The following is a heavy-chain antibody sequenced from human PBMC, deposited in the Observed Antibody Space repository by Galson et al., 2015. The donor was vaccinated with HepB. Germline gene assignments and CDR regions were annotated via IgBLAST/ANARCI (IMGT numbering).Heavy chain of an antibody. D-gene: IGHD3-10*01. CDR1: GFTFSSYA. CDR2: ISGSGGST. J-gene: IGHJ4*02. V-gene: IGHV3-23*01. CDR3: AKVSSGSGSIDY. Sequence: SLRLSCAASGFTFSSYAMSWVRQAPGKGLEWVSAISGSGGSTYYADSVKGRFTISRDNSKNTLYLQMNSLRAEDTAVYYCAKVSSGSGSIDYWGQGTLVTVSS.